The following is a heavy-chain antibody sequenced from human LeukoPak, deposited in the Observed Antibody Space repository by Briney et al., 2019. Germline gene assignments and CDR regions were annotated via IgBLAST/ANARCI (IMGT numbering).Heavy chain of an antibody. Sequence: SETLSLTRTVSGGSISSHYWSWIRQPPGKGLEWIGYIYYSGSTNYNPSLKSRVTISVDTSKNQFSLKLSSVTAADTAVYYCASYPYYYDSSGYPDAFDIWGQGTMVTVSS. CDR3: ASYPYYYDSSGYPDAFDI. D-gene: IGHD3-22*01. V-gene: IGHV4-59*11. CDR1: GGSISSHY. J-gene: IGHJ3*02. CDR2: IYYSGST.